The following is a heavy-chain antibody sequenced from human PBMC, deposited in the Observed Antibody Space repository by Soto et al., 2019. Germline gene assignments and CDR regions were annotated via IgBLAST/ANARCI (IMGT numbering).Heavy chain of an antibody. D-gene: IGHD6-19*01. CDR3: AKFTEPGYSSIWYYFEY. CDR2: ISSRSTNI. J-gene: IGHJ4*02. CDR1: GFTFSGYS. Sequence: GGSLRLSCVGSGFTFSGYSMAWVRQAPGRGLEWVASISSRSTNIDYADSVKGRFTISRDNAKNLVSLQMSSLRGEDTALYYCAKFTEPGYSSIWYYFEYWGQGTPVTVS. V-gene: IGHV3-21*06.